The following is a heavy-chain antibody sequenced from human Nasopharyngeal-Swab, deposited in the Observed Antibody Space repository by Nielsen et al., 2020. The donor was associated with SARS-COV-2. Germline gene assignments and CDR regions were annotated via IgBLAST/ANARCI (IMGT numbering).Heavy chain of an antibody. Sequence: GESLKISCVASGLAFSQYWLGWVRQAPGQGPEWVANIEKDGSAQYYLDSVKGRFTISRDNAKNSVSPQMDSLRADDTAVYFCVTKTSGAIKAPAYWGQGTRVTVSS. V-gene: IGHV3-7*03. CDR2: IEKDGSAQ. CDR1: GLAFSQYW. J-gene: IGHJ4*02. D-gene: IGHD2-15*01. CDR3: VTKTSGAIKAPAY.